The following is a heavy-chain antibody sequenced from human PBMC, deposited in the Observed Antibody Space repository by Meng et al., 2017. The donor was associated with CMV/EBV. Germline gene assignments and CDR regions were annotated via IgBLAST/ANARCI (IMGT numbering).Heavy chain of an antibody. CDR1: GFSLSTSGLG. J-gene: IGHJ4*02. D-gene: IGHD3-22*01. Sequence: QITLKESGPTLVQPTXTLTLTCTFPGFSLSTSGLGVGWIRQPPGKALECIALIYWDDDKHYSPSLKRRLTITKDTSKNLVVLTMTNIDPVDTATYYCAHSGYYYDSSGYRIDYWGQGTLVTVSS. CDR3: AHSGYYYDSSGYRIDY. V-gene: IGHV2-5*02. CDR2: IYWDDDK.